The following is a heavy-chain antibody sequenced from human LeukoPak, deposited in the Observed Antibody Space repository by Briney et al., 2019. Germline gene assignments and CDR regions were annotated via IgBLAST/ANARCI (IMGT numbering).Heavy chain of an antibody. V-gene: IGHV1-2*02. J-gene: IGHJ3*02. CDR1: GYTFTGYY. CDR2: IYPYSGDT. Sequence: GASVTVSCKASGYTFTGYYIHWVRQAPGQGLEWMGWIYPYSGDTNYAQNFQGRVTMTRDTSNSTAYMELSSLKSDDTAVYYCARDRNSGSSLDIWGQGTMLTVSS. D-gene: IGHD6-6*01. CDR3: ARDRNSGSSLDI.